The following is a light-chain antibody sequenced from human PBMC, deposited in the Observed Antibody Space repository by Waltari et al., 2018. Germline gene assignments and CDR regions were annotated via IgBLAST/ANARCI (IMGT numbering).Light chain of an antibody. Sequence: QSALTQPASVSGSPGQSITISCTGTSSDVGGYNFVSWYQQHPGKAPKLMVYDVTNRPSGVSNRCAGSKSGNPASLTISGLQAEDEADYYCSSYTSSISVVFGGGTKLTVL. CDR2: DVT. CDR3: SSYTSSISVV. J-gene: IGLJ2*01. CDR1: SSDVGGYNF. V-gene: IGLV2-14*03.